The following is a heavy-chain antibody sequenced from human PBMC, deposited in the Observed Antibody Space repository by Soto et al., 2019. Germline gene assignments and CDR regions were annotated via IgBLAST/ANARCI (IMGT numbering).Heavy chain of an antibody. CDR2: IGAAGDT. J-gene: IGHJ6*02. D-gene: IGHD5-12*01. CDR1: GFTFNNYD. V-gene: IGHV3-13*01. Sequence: GGSLRLSCAASGFTFNNYDMHWVRQATGKGLEWVAVIGAAGDTHYPGSVKGRFTISRENGKNSVYLQMNSLRAGDTAIYYCARDSGYDLTQPGMDVWGQGATVTVSS. CDR3: ARDSGYDLTQPGMDV.